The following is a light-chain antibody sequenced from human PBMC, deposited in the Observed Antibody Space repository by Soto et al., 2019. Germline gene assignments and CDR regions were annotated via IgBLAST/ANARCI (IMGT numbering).Light chain of an antibody. CDR1: QSISSW. V-gene: IGKV1-5*01. J-gene: IGKJ1*01. CDR2: DAS. CDR3: QQFGT. Sequence: DIHLTQSPSTLSASVGDRVTITCRASQSISSWLAWYQQKPGEAPKLLIYDASSLESGVPSRFSGSGSGTEFTLTISTLQPDDFATYYCQQFGTFGQGTKVDIK.